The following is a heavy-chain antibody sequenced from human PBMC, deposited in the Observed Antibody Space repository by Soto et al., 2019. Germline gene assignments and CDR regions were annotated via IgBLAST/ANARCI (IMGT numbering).Heavy chain of an antibody. J-gene: IGHJ6*02. D-gene: IGHD5-18*01. CDR2: IAYDGSNE. Sequence: QVQLVESGGGVVQPGGSLRLSCAASGYTFSRYGMHWVRQAPGKGLEWVTFIAYDGSNEYYADSVKGRFTIARDNSKNTLYRQMNSLRAEDTAVYYCAKMTTALGYYYHAMDVWGQGTTVSVSS. CDR1: GYTFSRYG. CDR3: AKMTTALGYYYHAMDV. V-gene: IGHV3-30*18.